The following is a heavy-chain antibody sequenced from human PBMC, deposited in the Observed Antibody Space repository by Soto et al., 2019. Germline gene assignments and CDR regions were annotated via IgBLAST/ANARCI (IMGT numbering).Heavy chain of an antibody. CDR2: INPSGGST. CDR3: ARSMGTVYYDILTGYPPFDY. J-gene: IGHJ4*02. CDR1: GYTFTSYY. V-gene: IGHV1-46*03. D-gene: IGHD3-9*01. Sequence: EASVKVSCKASGYTFTSYYIHWVRQAPGQGLEWMGIINPSGGSTSYAQKFQGRVTMTRDTSTSTVYMELSSLRSEDTAVYYCARSMGTVYYDILTGYPPFDYWGQGTLVTVSS.